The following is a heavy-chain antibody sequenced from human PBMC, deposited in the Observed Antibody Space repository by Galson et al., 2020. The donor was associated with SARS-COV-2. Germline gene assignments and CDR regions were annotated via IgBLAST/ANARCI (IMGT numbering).Heavy chain of an antibody. J-gene: IGHJ6*02. Sequence: ASVKDSCKASGYTITSYGISWVRQAPAQRLKWVGWNSANNGKTHYAQNLQGSVTMTTDTSTRTAYMELRSLRSDDTAVYYCALFDYYDFYGMDVWGQGTTVTV. D-gene: IGHD3-16*01. CDR2: NSANNGKT. V-gene: IGHV1-18*04. CDR3: ALFDYYDFYGMDV. CDR1: GYTITSYG.